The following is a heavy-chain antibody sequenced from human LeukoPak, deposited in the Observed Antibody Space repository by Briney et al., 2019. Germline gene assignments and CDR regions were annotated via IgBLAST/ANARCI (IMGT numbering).Heavy chain of an antibody. CDR3: ARDGPQYCSGGSCYSGY. D-gene: IGHD2-15*01. CDR2: ISAYNGNT. J-gene: IGHJ4*02. Sequence: ASVKVSCKASGYTFTSYGISWVRQAPGQGLEWMGWISAYNGNTNYAQKLQGRVTMTTDTSTSTAYMELRSLRSDDTAVYYRARDGPQYCSGGSCYSGYWGQGTLVTVSS. CDR1: GYTFTSYG. V-gene: IGHV1-18*01.